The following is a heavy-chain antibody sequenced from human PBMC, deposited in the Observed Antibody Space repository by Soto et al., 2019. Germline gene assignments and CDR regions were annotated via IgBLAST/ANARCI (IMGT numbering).Heavy chain of an antibody. CDR3: ASGRIVVVGSRAYYGMDV. CDR1: GGTPSNSA. D-gene: IGHD6-19*01. Sequence: QVQLVQSGAEVKKPGSSVRVSCKASGGTPSNSAFSWVRQAPGQGLEWMGGIIPVFGIVKYAQNLEGRVTITADESTNTAYMELSSLRYEDRAVDYGASGRIVVVGSRAYYGMDVWGQGTTVTVSS. J-gene: IGHJ6*02. V-gene: IGHV1-69*01. CDR2: IIPVFGIV.